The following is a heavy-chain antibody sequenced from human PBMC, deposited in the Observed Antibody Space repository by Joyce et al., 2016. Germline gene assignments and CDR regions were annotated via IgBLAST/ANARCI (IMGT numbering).Heavy chain of an antibody. CDR3: TRADGGRILKYYFDY. V-gene: IGHV3-21*02. J-gene: IGHJ4*02. Sequence: EVKLVESGGGLVKPGGSLRLSCAAPGFIFSSYTMNWVRQATGKGLEWVSSISSRSSYIYYADSVKGRFIISRDNAKDSLYFQMNSLRAEDTAVYYCTRADGGRILKYYFDYWGQGTLVTVSS. CDR2: ISSRSSYI. CDR1: GFIFSSYT. D-gene: IGHD4-23*01.